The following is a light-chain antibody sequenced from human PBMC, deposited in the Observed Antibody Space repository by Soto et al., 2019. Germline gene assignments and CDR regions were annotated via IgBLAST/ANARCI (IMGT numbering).Light chain of an antibody. CDR2: GAS. CDR3: QQSYSTPIT. J-gene: IGKJ5*01. V-gene: IGKV1-39*01. CDR1: QSIITY. Sequence: DIQMTQSPSSLSASVGDRVTITCRASQSIITYLNWYQQRPGKAPKVLIYGASSLKSGVPSRFTGRGSGTDFTLTISSLQPEDFATYYCQQSYSTPITFSQGTRLEIK.